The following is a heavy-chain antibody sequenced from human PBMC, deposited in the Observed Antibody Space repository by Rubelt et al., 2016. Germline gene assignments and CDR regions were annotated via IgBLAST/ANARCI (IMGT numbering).Heavy chain of an antibody. J-gene: IGHJ3*02. CDR1: GFIFRSYG. CDR2: IWHDGSKK. V-gene: IGHV3-33*01. CDR3: AREETFDI. Sequence: VQLVESGGGVVQPGRSLRLSCAASGFIFRSYGMYWVRQAPGKGLEWVAGIWHDGSKKYYSESVKGRFTISRDNSKNTLYLQMNSLRVEDTAVYYCAREETFDIWGQGTKVAVSS.